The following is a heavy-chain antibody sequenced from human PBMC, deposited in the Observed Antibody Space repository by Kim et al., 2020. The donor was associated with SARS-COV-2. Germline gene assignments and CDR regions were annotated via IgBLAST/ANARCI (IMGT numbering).Heavy chain of an antibody. D-gene: IGHD3-3*01. CDR1: GGSISSSNW. Sequence: SETLSLTCAVSGGSISSSNWWSWVRQPPGKGLEWIGEIYHSGSTNYNPSLKSRVTISVDKSKNQFSLKLSSVTAADTAVYYCARDIRFLEWLSRDYYYYYGMDVWGQGTTVTVSS. CDR2: IYHSGST. J-gene: IGHJ6*02. V-gene: IGHV4-4*02. CDR3: ARDIRFLEWLSRDYYYYYGMDV.